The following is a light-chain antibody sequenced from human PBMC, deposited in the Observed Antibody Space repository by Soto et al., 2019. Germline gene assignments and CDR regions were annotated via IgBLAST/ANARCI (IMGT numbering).Light chain of an antibody. CDR2: RNN. Sequence: QSVLTQPPSASGTPGQRVTISCSGSSSNIGSNYVYWYQQLPGTAPKLLIYRNNQRPSGVPDRFSGSKSGTSASLAISGLRSGDEADYNSAAWDGSLSGWVFGGGTKVTVL. CDR1: SSNIGSNY. CDR3: AAWDGSLSGWV. J-gene: IGLJ3*02. V-gene: IGLV1-47*01.